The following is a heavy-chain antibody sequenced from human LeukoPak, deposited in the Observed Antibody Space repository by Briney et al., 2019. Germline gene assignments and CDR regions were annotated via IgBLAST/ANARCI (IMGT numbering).Heavy chain of an antibody. CDR3: ARVTVQQLVLGLDV. Sequence: ASVKVSCKASGYTFTSYAMNWVRQAPGQGLEWMGWINTNTGNPTYAQGFTGRFVFSLDTSVSTAYLQISSLKAEDTAVYYCARVTVQQLVLGLDVWGQGTTVTVSS. CDR2: INTNTGNP. D-gene: IGHD6-13*01. J-gene: IGHJ6*02. V-gene: IGHV7-4-1*02. CDR1: GYTFTSYA.